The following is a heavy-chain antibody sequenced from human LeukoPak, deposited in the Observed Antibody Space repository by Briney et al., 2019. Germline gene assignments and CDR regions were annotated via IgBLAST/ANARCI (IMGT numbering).Heavy chain of an antibody. Sequence: GGSLRLSCAASGFTFSSYAMSWVRQAPGKGLGWVSAISGSGGSTHYADSVKGRFTISRDNSKNTLYLQMNSLRAEDTAVYYCAKDSSPIYALWFGESYYFDYWGQGTLVTVSS. V-gene: IGHV3-23*01. D-gene: IGHD3-10*01. CDR3: AKDSSPIYALWFGESYYFDY. CDR2: ISGSGGST. J-gene: IGHJ4*02. CDR1: GFTFSSYA.